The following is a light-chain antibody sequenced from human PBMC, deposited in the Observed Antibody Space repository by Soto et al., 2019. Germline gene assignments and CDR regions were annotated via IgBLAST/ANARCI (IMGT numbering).Light chain of an antibody. CDR1: SSNIGSNY. CDR2: RNN. V-gene: IGLV1-47*01. J-gene: IGLJ1*01. CDR3: EAWDASLSAPYV. Sequence: QSVLTQPPSASGTPGQRVTISCSGSSSNIGSNYVYWYQQLPGTAPKLLIYRNNQRPSGVPDRFSGSKSGTSASLAISGLGSEYEVDYYGEAWDASLSAPYVFGPGTKLPVL.